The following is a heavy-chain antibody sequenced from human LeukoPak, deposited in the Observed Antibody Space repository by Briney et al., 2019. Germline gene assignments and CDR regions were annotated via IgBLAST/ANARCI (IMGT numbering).Heavy chain of an antibody. CDR1: GDSVSSNSAT. CDR3: ARGRGSSADFDY. Sequence: SQTLSLTCAISGDSVSSNSATWNWIRQSPLRGLEWLGRTYYRSQWNNDYAASVKSRIDINPETSKNQFSLQLSSVTPEDTAVYYCARGRGSSADFDYWGQGTLVTVSS. D-gene: IGHD6-6*01. V-gene: IGHV6-1*01. CDR2: TYYRSQWNN. J-gene: IGHJ4*02.